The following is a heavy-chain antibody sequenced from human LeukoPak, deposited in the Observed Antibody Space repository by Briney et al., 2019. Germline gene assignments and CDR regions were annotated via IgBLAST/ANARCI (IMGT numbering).Heavy chain of an antibody. CDR1: GFTFSSYG. D-gene: IGHD6-13*01. V-gene: IGHV3-30*02. CDR2: IRYDGTNK. Sequence: PGGSLRLSCAASGFTFSSYGMHWVRQAPGKGLEWVAFIRYDGTNKYYADSVQGRFTISRDNSKNTVDLQMNSLRAEDTAVYYCAKALQLAPFDYWGQGTLVTVSS. CDR3: AKALQLAPFDY. J-gene: IGHJ4*02.